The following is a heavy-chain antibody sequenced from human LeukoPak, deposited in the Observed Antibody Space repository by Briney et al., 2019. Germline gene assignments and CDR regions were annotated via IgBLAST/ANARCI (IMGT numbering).Heavy chain of an antibody. CDR3: ASVDTAMVTRRTPPREYYFDY. CDR1: GGSFSGYY. D-gene: IGHD5-18*01. V-gene: IGHV4-34*01. CDR2: INHSGST. J-gene: IGHJ4*02. Sequence: SETLSLTCAVYGGSFSGYYWSWIRQPPGKGLEWIGEINHSGSTNYNPSLKSRVTISVDTSKNQFSLKLSSVTAADTAVYYCASVDTAMVTRRTPPREYYFDYWGQGTLVTVSS.